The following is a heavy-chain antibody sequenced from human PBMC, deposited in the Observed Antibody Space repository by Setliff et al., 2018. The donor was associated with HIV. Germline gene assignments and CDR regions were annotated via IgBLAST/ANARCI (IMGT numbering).Heavy chain of an antibody. D-gene: IGHD5-18*01. CDR1: SDSIRFYY. V-gene: IGHV4-59*01. CDR2: VYYTGST. J-gene: IGHJ4*02. CDR3: ARDSGGYNYGFAVGSFDY. Sequence: SETLSLTCTGSSDSIRFYYWTWIRQPPGKGLEWIGNVYYTGSTNYNPSLKSRITISIDTSKSQFSPKLTSVAAADTAVYYCARDSGGYNYGFAVGSFDYWGQGALVTVSS.